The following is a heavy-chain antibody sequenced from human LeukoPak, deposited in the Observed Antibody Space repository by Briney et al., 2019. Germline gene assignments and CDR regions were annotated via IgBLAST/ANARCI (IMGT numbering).Heavy chain of an antibody. V-gene: IGHV3-30-3*01. CDR1: GFTFGSYD. CDR2: ISYDGSNK. D-gene: IGHD3-9*01. Sequence: PGGSLRLSCAASGFTFGSYDIFWVRQAPGRGLEWVAVISYDGSNKYYTYSVKGRFTISRDNSKNTLYLQMNSLRAEDTALYYCAREYYDILTGSASKGGMDVWGQGTTVTVSS. CDR3: AREYYDILTGSASKGGMDV. J-gene: IGHJ6*02.